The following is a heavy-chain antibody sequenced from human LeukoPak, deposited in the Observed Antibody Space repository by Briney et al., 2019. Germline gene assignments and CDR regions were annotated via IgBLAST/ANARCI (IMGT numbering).Heavy chain of an antibody. CDR3: AREDTEQSPDY. CDR2: ISSSGSTI. CDR1: GFTFSSYE. Sequence: GGSLRLSCAASGFTFSSYEMSWVRQAPGRGLEWVSYISSSGSTIYYADSVKGRFTISRDNAKNSLYLQMNSLRAEDTALYYCAREDTEQSPDYWGQGTLVTVSS. V-gene: IGHV3-48*03. J-gene: IGHJ4*02. D-gene: IGHD1/OR15-1a*01.